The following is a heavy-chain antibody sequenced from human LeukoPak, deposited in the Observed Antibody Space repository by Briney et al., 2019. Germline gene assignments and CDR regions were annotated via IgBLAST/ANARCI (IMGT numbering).Heavy chain of an antibody. V-gene: IGHV4-61*02. CDR1: DGSISSGSYY. CDR2: IYTSGST. Sequence: SETLSLTCTVSDGSISSGSYYWSWIRQPAGKGLEWIGRIYTSGSTNYNPSLKSRVTISVDTSKDQFSLKLSSVTAADTAVYYCAREQVTTLPYYYCYMDVWGKGTTVTVSS. J-gene: IGHJ6*03. D-gene: IGHD2-21*02. CDR3: AREQVTTLPYYYCYMDV.